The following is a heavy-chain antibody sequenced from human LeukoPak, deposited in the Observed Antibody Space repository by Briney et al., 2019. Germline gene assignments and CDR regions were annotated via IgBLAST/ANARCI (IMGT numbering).Heavy chain of an antibody. Sequence: SETLSLTCTVSGGSISTGTYYWGWIRQPPGKGLEWIGSIYYSGSTYYTPSLESRVTISVDTSRNQFSLKLTSVTAADTAIYYCARGAYTSSRFDPWGQGTLVTVSS. V-gene: IGHV4-39*01. J-gene: IGHJ5*02. CDR3: ARGAYTSSRFDP. D-gene: IGHD6-6*01. CDR1: GGSISTGTYY. CDR2: IYYSGST.